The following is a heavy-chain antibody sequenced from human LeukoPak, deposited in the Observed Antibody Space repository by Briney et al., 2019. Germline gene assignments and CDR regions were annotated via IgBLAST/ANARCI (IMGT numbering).Heavy chain of an antibody. D-gene: IGHD3-10*01. Sequence: ASVKVSCKASRGTFSSYAISWVRQAPGQGLEWMGGIIPIFGTANYAQKFQGRVTITADESTSTAYMELSSLRSEDTAVYYATLYYYGSGSYLPYYYGMDVWGQGTTVTVSS. CDR3: TLYYYGSGSYLPYYYGMDV. CDR1: RGTFSSYA. J-gene: IGHJ6*02. CDR2: IIPIFGTA. V-gene: IGHV1-69*13.